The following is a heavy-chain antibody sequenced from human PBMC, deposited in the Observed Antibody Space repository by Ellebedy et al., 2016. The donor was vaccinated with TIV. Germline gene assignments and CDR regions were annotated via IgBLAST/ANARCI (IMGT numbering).Heavy chain of an antibody. J-gene: IGHJ4*02. CDR3: AKDMGALYSGSYLGAFDY. D-gene: IGHD1-26*01. CDR1: GFTFDDYA. CDR2: ISWNSGSI. V-gene: IGHV3-9*01. Sequence: SLKISXAASGFTFDDYAMHWVWQAPGKGLEWVSGISWNSGSIGYADSVKGRFTISRDNAKNSLYLQMNSLRAEDTALYYCAKDMGALYSGSYLGAFDYWGQGTLVTVSS.